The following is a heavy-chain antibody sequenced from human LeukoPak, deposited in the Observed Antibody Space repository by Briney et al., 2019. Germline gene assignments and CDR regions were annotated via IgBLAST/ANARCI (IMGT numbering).Heavy chain of an antibody. V-gene: IGHV3-11*06. CDR3: ARASSSWYGYYFDY. J-gene: IGHJ4*02. D-gene: IGHD6-13*01. CDR2: ISSSGSYT. Sequence: GGSLRLSCAASGFTFSDYYMSWIRQAPGKGLEWVSYISSSGSYTNYADSVKGRFTISRDNAKNSLYLQMNSLRAEDTAVYYCARASSSWYGYYFDYWGQGTLVTVSS. CDR1: GFTFSDYY.